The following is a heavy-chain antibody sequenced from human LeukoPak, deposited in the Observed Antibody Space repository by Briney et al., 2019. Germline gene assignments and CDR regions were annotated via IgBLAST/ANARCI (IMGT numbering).Heavy chain of an antibody. CDR2: ISSSSSYI. V-gene: IGHV3-21*01. CDR3: ASSVPTPGRLKYYYYYMDV. Sequence: GGSLRLSCAASGFTFSSYSMNWVRQAPGKGLEWVSSISSSSSYIYYADSVKGRFTISRDNAKNSLYLQMNSLRAEDTAVYYCASSVPTPGRLKYYYYYMDVWGKGTAVTVSS. CDR1: GFTFSSYS. J-gene: IGHJ6*03. D-gene: IGHD6-25*01.